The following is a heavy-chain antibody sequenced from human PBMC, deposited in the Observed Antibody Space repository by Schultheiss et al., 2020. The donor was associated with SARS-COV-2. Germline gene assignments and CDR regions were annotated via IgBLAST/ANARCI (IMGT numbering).Heavy chain of an antibody. V-gene: IGHV4-31*03. D-gene: IGHD6-19*01. Sequence: SETLSLTCTVSGGSITSDGYYWSWIRQHPGKGLEWIGYIYYNGNTYYNPSLKSRVSISVDTSKNQFSLKLTSVTAADTAVYYCARYSGGPNWFDPWGQGTLVTVSS. CDR3: ARYSGGPNWFDP. J-gene: IGHJ5*02. CDR2: IYYNGNT. CDR1: GGSITSDGYY.